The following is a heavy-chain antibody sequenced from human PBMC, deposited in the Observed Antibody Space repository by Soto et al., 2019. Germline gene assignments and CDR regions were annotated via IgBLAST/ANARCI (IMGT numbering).Heavy chain of an antibody. CDR2: IIPTSGTA. Sequence: SVKVSCKASGGTFSSDAFSWVRQAPGQGREGMGGIIPTSGTANYAQKFQGRATITADESTSTAYMELSSLTSEDTAVYFCARGQEYCSGEICYYYYYGIDVWGQGTTVTVSS. J-gene: IGHJ6*02. V-gene: IGHV1-69*13. D-gene: IGHD2-15*01. CDR3: ARGQEYCSGEICYYYYYGIDV. CDR1: GGTFSSDA.